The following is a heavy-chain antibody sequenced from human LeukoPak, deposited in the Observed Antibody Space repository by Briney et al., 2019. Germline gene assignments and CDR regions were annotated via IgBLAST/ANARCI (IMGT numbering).Heavy chain of an antibody. J-gene: IGHJ4*02. CDR3: ARHPFSAPFDY. Sequence: SETLSLTCTVSGGSMNNYYWSWIRQPPGKGLEWIAYAYHTGHTHYNPSLKSRVTISLDTSKGQVSLKVNSVTAADTVVYYCARHPFSAPFDYWGQGTLVTVSS. CDR2: AYHTGHT. D-gene: IGHD6-19*01. CDR1: GGSMNNYY. V-gene: IGHV4-59*08.